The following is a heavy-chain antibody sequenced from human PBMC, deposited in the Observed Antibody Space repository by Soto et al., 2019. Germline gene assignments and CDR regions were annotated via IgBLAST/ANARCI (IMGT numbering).Heavy chain of an antibody. V-gene: IGHV3-9*01. CDR2: ISWDSSTI. J-gene: IGHJ4*02. Sequence: EVQMVESGGGLVQPGRSLRLSCAASGFTFDNSGMHWVRQAPGKGLEWVAGISWDSSTIGYADSVKGRFIISRDDAKHSLYLQMDSLRGEDTALYYCVQGRYPTMATPLDHWGQGTQVIVSS. CDR1: GFTFDNSG. CDR3: VQGRYPTMATPLDH. D-gene: IGHD2-15*01.